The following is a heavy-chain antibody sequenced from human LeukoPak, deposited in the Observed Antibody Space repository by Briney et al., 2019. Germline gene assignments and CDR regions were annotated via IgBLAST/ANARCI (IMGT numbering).Heavy chain of an antibody. J-gene: IGHJ4*02. Sequence: GASVKVSCKASGYSFTTYAMNWVRQAPGQGLEWMGWINPNSGGTNYAQKFQGRVTMTRDTSISTAYMELSRLRSDDTAVYYCAREPSVGRLGDKYSLVDYWGQGTLVTVSS. CDR3: AREPSVGRLGDKYSLVDY. V-gene: IGHV1-2*02. D-gene: IGHD5-18*01. CDR2: INPNSGGT. CDR1: GYSFTTYA.